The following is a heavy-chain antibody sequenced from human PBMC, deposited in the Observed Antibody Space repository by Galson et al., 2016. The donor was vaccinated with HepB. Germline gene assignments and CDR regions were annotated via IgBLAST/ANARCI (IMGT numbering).Heavy chain of an antibody. CDR1: GFTFSNYW. Sequence: SLRLSCAASGFTFSNYWMSWVRQAPGKGPEWLSYISSGSSVIYYADSVKGRFTISRDNAMNSLYLQMNSLRGEDTAVYYCGRAAGSGSQYYYGVDVWGQGTTVTVSS. D-gene: IGHD3-10*01. CDR3: GRAAGSGSQYYYGVDV. J-gene: IGHJ6*02. V-gene: IGHV3-48*04. CDR2: ISSGSSVI.